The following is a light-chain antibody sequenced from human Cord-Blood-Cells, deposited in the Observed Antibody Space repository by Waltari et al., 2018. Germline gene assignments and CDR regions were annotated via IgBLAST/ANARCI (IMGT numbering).Light chain of an antibody. CDR1: SSDVGSYNL. CDR3: CSYAGSSTFV. V-gene: IGLV2-23*03. Sequence: QSALTQPASVSGSPGQSITISCTGTSSDVGSYNLVSWHQQPPGKAPKLMIYEGRNRPSGVSNRFSGSKSGNTASLTSSGLQAEDEADYYCCSYAGSSTFVFGGGTKLTVL. CDR2: EGR. J-gene: IGLJ3*02.